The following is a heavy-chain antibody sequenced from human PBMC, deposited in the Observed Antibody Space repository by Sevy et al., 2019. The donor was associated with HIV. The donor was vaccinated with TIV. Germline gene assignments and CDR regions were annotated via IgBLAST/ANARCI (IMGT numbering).Heavy chain of an antibody. V-gene: IGHV3-20*04. Sequence: GGSLRLSCAASGFNFDNYGMTWVRQAPGKGLQWVSDINWNGGSTGYADSVKGRFTISRDNAKNSLYLQMNSLRAEDTALYYCARGGVGWYFDLWGRGTLVTVSS. CDR3: ARGGVGWYFDL. J-gene: IGHJ2*01. CDR1: GFNFDNYG. CDR2: INWNGGST. D-gene: IGHD3-16*01.